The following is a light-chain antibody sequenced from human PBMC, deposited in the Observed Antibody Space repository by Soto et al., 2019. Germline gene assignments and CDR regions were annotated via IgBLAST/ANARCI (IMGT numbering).Light chain of an antibody. J-gene: IGKJ4*01. V-gene: IGKV1-5*03. CDR2: KAS. CDR1: QSISSW. Sequence: DIQMTQSPSTLSASVGDRVTITCRASQSISSWLAWYQQKPGKAPKLLIYKASSLESGVPSRFSGSRSGTESTLTISSLQPDDFATYYCQQYNSYPSFGGGTKVEIK. CDR3: QQYNSYPS.